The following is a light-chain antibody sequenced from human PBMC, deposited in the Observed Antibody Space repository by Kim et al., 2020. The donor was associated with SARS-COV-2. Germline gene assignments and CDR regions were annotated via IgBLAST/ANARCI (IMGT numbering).Light chain of an antibody. V-gene: IGKV3-15*01. Sequence: VSPGERATLSGRASQSVSGHLAWYQQPPGQVPRLLIYDASTRATGIAARFSGSGSATEFTLTISSLQSEDFAVYYCQQYNNWPLTFGGGTKVDIK. J-gene: IGKJ4*01. CDR3: QQYNNWPLT. CDR2: DAS. CDR1: QSVSGH.